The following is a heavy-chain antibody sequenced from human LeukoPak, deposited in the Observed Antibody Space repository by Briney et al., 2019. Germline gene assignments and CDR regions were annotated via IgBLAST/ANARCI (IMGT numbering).Heavy chain of an antibody. CDR1: GGSISSSSYY. J-gene: IGHJ3*02. D-gene: IGHD3-22*01. CDR3: ASRRRVVVTKGAAFDI. CDR2: IYYSGST. V-gene: IGHV4-39*07. Sequence: PSETLSLTCTVSGGSISSSSYYWGWIRQPPGKGLEWIGSIYYSGSTYYNPSLKSRVTISVDTSKNQFSLKLSSVTAADTAVYYCASRRRVVVTKGAAFDIWGQGTMVTVSS.